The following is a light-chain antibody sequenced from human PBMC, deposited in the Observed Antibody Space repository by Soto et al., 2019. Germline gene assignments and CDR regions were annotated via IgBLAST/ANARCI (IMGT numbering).Light chain of an antibody. CDR1: QSISNW. CDR3: QQYNSWPT. CDR2: KAS. V-gene: IGKV1-5*03. J-gene: IGKJ1*01. Sequence: DIQMTQSPSTLSASVGDRVTITCRASQSISNWLAWYQQEPGKAPKLLIYKASSLESGVPSRFSGSGSGTEFTLTISSLMSDDFAVYYCQQYNSWPTFGQGTKVDIK.